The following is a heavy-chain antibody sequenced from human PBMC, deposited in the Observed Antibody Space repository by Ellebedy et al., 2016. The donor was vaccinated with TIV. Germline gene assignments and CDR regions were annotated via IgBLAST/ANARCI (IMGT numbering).Heavy chain of an antibody. Sequence: GESLKISCKGFGYSFPNYWIGWVRQMPGNGLEWMGIIYPGDSDTRYSTSFQCQVTISADKSISTAYLQWSSLRASDTAMYYCARLTTVTYFDYWGQGTLIAVSS. CDR3: ARLTTVTYFDY. D-gene: IGHD4-17*01. CDR2: IYPGDSDT. CDR1: GYSFPNYW. J-gene: IGHJ4*02. V-gene: IGHV5-51*01.